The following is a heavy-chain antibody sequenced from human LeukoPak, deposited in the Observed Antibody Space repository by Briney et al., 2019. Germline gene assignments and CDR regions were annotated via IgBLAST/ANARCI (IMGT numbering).Heavy chain of an antibody. CDR2: ISGSGGST. CDR3: AKDRMDIVVVVAATDYMDV. V-gene: IGHV3-23*01. J-gene: IGHJ6*03. D-gene: IGHD2-15*01. Sequence: GGSLRLSCAASGFTFSSYAMSWVRQAPGKGLEWVSAISGSGGSTYYADSVKGRFTISRDNSKNTLYPQMNSLRAEDTAVYYCAKDRMDIVVVVAATDYMDVWGKGTTVTVSS. CDR1: GFTFSSYA.